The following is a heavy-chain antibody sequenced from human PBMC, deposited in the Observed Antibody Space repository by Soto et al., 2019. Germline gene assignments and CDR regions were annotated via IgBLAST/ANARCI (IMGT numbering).Heavy chain of an antibody. CDR3: VRDGTKTLRDWFDP. D-gene: IGHD1-1*01. J-gene: IGHJ5*02. V-gene: IGHV4-4*07. Sequence: PSPHRPFSGDSITRFSPDQEQKFAGKGLEWIGRIYATGTTDYNPSLKSRVMMSVDTSKKQFSLKLRSVTAADTAVYYCVRDGTKTLRDWFDPWGQGISVTVSS. CDR2: IYATGTT. CDR1: GDSITRFS.